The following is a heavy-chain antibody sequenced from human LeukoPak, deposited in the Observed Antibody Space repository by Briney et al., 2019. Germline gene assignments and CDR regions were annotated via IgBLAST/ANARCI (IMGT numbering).Heavy chain of an antibody. V-gene: IGHV3-30*02. CDR3: AKEQDLVGTTYYFGH. D-gene: IGHD1-26*01. J-gene: IGHJ4*02. CDR2: IRNDGSDK. Sequence: PGGSLRLSCAAPGFTFSSYGIHWVRQAPGKGLEWVAFIRNDGSDKYYADSVRGRFTISRDNSKNTVYLQMNSLRAEDTAVYYCAKEQDLVGTTYYFGHWGQGTLVTVSS. CDR1: GFTFSSYG.